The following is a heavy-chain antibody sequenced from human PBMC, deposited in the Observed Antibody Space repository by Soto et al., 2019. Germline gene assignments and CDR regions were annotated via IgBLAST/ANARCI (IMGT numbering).Heavy chain of an antibody. V-gene: IGHV6-1*01. D-gene: IGHD2-2*01. J-gene: IGHJ3*02. Sequence: SQTLSLTCAISGDSVSSNSAAWNWIRQSPSRGLEWLGRTYYRSKWYNDYAVSVKSRITINPDTSKNQFSLQLNSVTPEDTAVYYCARDIVVVPAAMFDAFDIWGHGTMVTVSS. CDR2: TYYRSKWYN. CDR1: GDSVSSNSAA. CDR3: ARDIVVVPAAMFDAFDI.